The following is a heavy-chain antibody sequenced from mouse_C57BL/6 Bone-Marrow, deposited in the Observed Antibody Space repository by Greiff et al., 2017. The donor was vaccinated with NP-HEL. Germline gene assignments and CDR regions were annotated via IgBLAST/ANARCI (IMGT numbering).Heavy chain of an antibody. V-gene: IGHV7-1*01. CDR1: GFTFSDFY. J-gene: IGHJ3*01. Sequence: EVKVVESGGGLVQSGRSLRLSCATSGFTFSDFYMEWVRQAPGKGLEWIAASRNKANDYTTEYSASVKGRFIVSRDTSQSILYLQMNALRAEDTAIYYCARDAHWDRFADWGQGTLVTVSA. D-gene: IGHD4-1*01. CDR3: ARDAHWDRFAD. CDR2: SRNKANDYTT.